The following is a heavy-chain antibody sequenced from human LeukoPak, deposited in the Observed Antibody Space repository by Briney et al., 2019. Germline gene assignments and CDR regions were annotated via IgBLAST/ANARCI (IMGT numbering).Heavy chain of an antibody. J-gene: IGHJ4*02. CDR3: ARVEMATTHLDY. V-gene: IGHV1-69*04. Sequence: SVKVSCKASGGTFISYAISWLRQAPGQGLEWMGRIIPILGIANYAQKFQGRVTITADKSTSTAYMELSSLRSEDTAVYYCARVEMATTHLDYWGQGTLVTVSS. CDR1: GGTFISYA. CDR2: IIPILGIA. D-gene: IGHD5-24*01.